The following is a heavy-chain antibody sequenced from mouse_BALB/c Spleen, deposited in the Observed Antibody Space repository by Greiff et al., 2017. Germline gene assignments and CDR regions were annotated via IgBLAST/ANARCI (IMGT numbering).Heavy chain of an antibody. CDR2: ISSGSSTI. CDR1: GFTFSSFG. V-gene: IGHV5-17*02. Sequence: EVQLVESGGGLVQPGGSRKLSCAASGFTFSSFGMHWVRQAPEKGLEWVAYISSGSSTIYYADTVKGRFTISRDNPKNTLFLQMTSLRSEDTAMYYCARDDGNYLYFDDWGQGTTLTVSS. CDR3: ARDDGNYLYFDD. J-gene: IGHJ2*01. D-gene: IGHD2-3*01.